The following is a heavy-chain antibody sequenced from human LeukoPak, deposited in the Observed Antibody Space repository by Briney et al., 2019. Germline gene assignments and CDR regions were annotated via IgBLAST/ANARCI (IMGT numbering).Heavy chain of an antibody. CDR1: GFTFSSYA. CDR2: ISYDGSNK. Sequence: GGSLRLSCAASGFTFSSYAMHWVRQAPGKGLEWVAVISYDGSNKYYADSVKGRFTISRDNSKNTLYLQMNSLRAEDTAVYYCARSEILDYWGQGTLVIVSS. V-gene: IGHV3-30-3*01. J-gene: IGHJ4*02. CDR3: ARSEILDY.